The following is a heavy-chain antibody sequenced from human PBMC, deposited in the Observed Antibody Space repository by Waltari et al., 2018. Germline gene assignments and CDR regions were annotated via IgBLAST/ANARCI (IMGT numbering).Heavy chain of an antibody. CDR2: IKNDGSIT. Sequence: EVQLVESGGGSVQPGGSLRLSCVASGFSISNYWMNWVRQAPGKGLVLVSRIKNDGSITTYADSVRGRFAISRDNAKNTVYLQMNSLRIEDTAMYYCAKSDWFDPWGQGTLVTVSS. CDR1: GFSISNYW. J-gene: IGHJ5*02. CDR3: AKSDWFDP. V-gene: IGHV3-74*01.